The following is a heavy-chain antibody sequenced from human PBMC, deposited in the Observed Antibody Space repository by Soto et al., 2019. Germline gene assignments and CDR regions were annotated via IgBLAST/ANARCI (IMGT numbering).Heavy chain of an antibody. CDR1: GYTFTSYD. D-gene: IGHD3-3*01. Sequence: ASVKVSCKASGYTFTSYDINWVRQATGQGLEWMGWMNPNSGNTGYAQKFQGRVTMTRNTSISTAYMELSSLRSEDTAVYYCARDLQRITIFGVVIAPQKHYYYYMDVWGKGTTVTVSS. J-gene: IGHJ6*03. CDR3: ARDLQRITIFGVVIAPQKHYYYYMDV. CDR2: MNPNSGNT. V-gene: IGHV1-8*01.